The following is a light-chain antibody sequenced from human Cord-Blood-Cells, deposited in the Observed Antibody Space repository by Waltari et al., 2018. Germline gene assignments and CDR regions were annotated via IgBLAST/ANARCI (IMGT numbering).Light chain of an antibody. CDR3: QQSYSTPPWT. V-gene: IGKV1-39*01. CDR1: QSISSY. Sequence: DIQMTQSPSSLSASVGDTVTITCRASQSISSYLTWYQQKPGKAPKLLIYAASSLQSGVPSRFSGSGSGTDFTLTISSLQPEDFATYYCQQSYSTPPWTFGQGTKVEIK. J-gene: IGKJ1*01. CDR2: AAS.